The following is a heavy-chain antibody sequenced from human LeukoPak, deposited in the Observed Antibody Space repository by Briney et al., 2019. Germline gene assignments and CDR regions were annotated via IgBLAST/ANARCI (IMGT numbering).Heavy chain of an antibody. J-gene: IGHJ4*02. CDR2: ISSSSSTI. CDR1: GFTFSSYS. V-gene: IGHV3-48*01. CDR3: ARDLSGVTGYTYGRGIDY. Sequence: GSLRLSCAASGFTFSSYSMNWVRQAPGKGLEWVSYISSSSSTIYYADSVKGRFTISRDNAKNSLYLQMNSLRAEDTAVYYCARDLSGVTGYTYGRGIDYWGQGTLDTVSS. D-gene: IGHD5-18*01.